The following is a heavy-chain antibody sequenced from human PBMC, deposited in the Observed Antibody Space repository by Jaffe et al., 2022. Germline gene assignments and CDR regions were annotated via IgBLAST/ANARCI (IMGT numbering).Heavy chain of an antibody. CDR2: ISAYNGNT. CDR3: ARAGDCTSTSCHQTWFDP. J-gene: IGHJ5*02. V-gene: IGHV1-18*01. Sequence: QVQLVQSGAEVKKPGASVKVSCKASGYTFTSYGLTWVRQAPGHGLEWMGWISAYNGNTNYAQRLQGRVIMTTDTSTSTAYMELRSLTSDDTAVYYCARAGDCTSTSCHQTWFDPWGQGTLVTVSS. CDR1: GYTFTSYG. D-gene: IGHD2-2*01.